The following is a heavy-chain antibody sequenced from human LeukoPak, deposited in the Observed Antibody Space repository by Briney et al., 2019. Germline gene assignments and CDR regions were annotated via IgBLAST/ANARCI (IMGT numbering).Heavy chain of an antibody. D-gene: IGHD3-10*01. J-gene: IGHJ5*02. Sequence: ASVKVSCKASGYTFTSYGISWVRQAPGQGLEWMGWISAYNGNTNYAQKLQGRVTMTTDTSTSTAYMELRSLRSDDTAVYYCARVPLEATMVRGVIPNWFDPWGQGTLVTVSP. CDR2: ISAYNGNT. CDR3: ARVPLEATMVRGVIPNWFDP. CDR1: GYTFTSYG. V-gene: IGHV1-18*04.